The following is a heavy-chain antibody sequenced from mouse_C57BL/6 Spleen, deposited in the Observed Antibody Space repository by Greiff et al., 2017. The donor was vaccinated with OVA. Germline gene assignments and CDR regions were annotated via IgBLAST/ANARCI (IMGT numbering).Heavy chain of an antibody. CDR3: ASSSTVVATDWYFDV. CDR2: ILPGSGST. Sequence: QVQLQQSGAELMKPGASVKLSCKATGYTFTGYWIEWVKQRPGHGLEWIGEILPGSGSTNYNEQFKGKATFTVDTSSNTAYMQLSSLTTEDSAIYCCASSSTVVATDWYFDVWGTGTTVTVSS. D-gene: IGHD1-1*01. J-gene: IGHJ1*03. CDR1: GYTFTGYW. V-gene: IGHV1-9*01.